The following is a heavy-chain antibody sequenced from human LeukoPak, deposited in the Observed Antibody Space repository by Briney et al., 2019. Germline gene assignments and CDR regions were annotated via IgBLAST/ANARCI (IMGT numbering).Heavy chain of an antibody. V-gene: IGHV3-30-3*01. Sequence: GGSLRLSCAASGFTFSSYSMHWVRQAPGKGLEWVAVVSYDGTKISYGGSVKGRFTMSRDISKNTLSLQMNSLRPEDTAVYYCARTTRDYGGNEVDYWGQGTLVTVSS. J-gene: IGHJ4*02. CDR1: GFTFSSYS. CDR2: VSYDGTKI. D-gene: IGHD4-17*01. CDR3: ARTTRDYGGNEVDY.